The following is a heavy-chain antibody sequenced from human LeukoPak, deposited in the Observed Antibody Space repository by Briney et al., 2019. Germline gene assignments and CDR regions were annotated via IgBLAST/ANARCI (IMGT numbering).Heavy chain of an antibody. Sequence: ASVKVSCKASGYTFTSYGISWVRQAPGQGLEWMGWISAYNGNTNYAQKLQGRVTITADKSTSTAYMELSSLRSEDTAVYYCASDYYGWFDPWGQGTLVTVSS. J-gene: IGHJ5*02. CDR2: ISAYNGNT. CDR3: ASDYYGWFDP. D-gene: IGHD3-22*01. CDR1: GYTFTSYG. V-gene: IGHV1-18*01.